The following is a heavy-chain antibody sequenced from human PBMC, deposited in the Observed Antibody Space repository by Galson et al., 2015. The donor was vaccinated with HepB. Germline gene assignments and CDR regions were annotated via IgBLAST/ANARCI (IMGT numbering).Heavy chain of an antibody. V-gene: IGHV3-9*01. Sequence: SLRLSCAASGFTFDDYAMHWVRQAPGKGLEWVSGLNWNSGTVGYAYSVQGRFTISRDNAKNSLYLQMNSLRAEDTALYYCAKDRVSRYFYYMDVWGKGTTVTVSS. J-gene: IGHJ6*03. CDR3: AKDRVSRYFYYMDV. D-gene: IGHD2-21*01. CDR1: GFTFDDYA. CDR2: LNWNSGTV.